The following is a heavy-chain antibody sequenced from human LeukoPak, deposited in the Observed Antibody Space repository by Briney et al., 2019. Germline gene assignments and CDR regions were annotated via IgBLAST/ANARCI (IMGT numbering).Heavy chain of an antibody. D-gene: IGHD3-10*01. CDR3: ARDRGTTNNWFDP. CDR1: GFTFSSYS. J-gene: IGHJ5*02. V-gene: IGHV3-21*01. CDR2: ISSSSSYI. Sequence: GGSLRLSCAASGFTFSSYSMNWVRQAPGKGLEWVSSISSSSSYIYYADSVKGRFTISRDDAKNSLYLQMNSLRAEDTAVYYCARDRGTTNNWFDPWGQGTLVTVSS.